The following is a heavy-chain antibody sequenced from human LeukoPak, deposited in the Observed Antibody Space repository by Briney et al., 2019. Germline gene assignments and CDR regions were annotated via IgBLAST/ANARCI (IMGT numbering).Heavy chain of an antibody. D-gene: IGHD6-19*01. V-gene: IGHV4-38-2*02. J-gene: IGHJ4*02. CDR2: IYHSGSN. CDR3: ARDWRYSSGWYDGVIDY. CDR1: GYSISSGYY. Sequence: SDTLSLTCTVSGYSISSGYYWGWIRQPPGKGLEWIGSIYHSGSNYYTPSLKSRFTISVDTSKNPFSLKLSSVTAADTAVYYCARDWRYSSGWYDGVIDYWGQGTLVTVSS.